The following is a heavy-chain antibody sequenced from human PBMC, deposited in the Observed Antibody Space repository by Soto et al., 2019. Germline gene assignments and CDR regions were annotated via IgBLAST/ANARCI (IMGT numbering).Heavy chain of an antibody. D-gene: IGHD1-26*01. Sequence: ASVKVSCKASGYTFTGYYMHWVRQAPGQGLEWMGWINPNSGGTNYAQKFQGWVTMTRDTSISTAYMELSRLRSDDTAVYYWARGGGSYFGGYYFDYWGQGTLVTVSS. J-gene: IGHJ4*02. CDR1: GYTFTGYY. V-gene: IGHV1-2*04. CDR3: ARGGGSYFGGYYFDY. CDR2: INPNSGGT.